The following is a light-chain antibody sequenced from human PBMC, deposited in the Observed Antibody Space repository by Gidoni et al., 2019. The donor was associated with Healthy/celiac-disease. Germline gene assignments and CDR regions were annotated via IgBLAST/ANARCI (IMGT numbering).Light chain of an antibody. CDR1: NIVSKN. V-gene: IGLV3-9*01. CDR3: QVWDSSTVV. J-gene: IGLJ2*01. CDR2: RDS. Sequence: SSELTQPLSVSVALGQTARITCGGNNIVSKNVHCYQQKPGQAPVLVIYRDSNRPAGIPVRFSGSNSGNTATLTISRAQAGDEADYYCQVWDSSTVVFGGGTKLTVL.